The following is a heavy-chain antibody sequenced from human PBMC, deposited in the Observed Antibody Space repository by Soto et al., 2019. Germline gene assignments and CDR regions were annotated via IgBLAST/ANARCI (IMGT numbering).Heavy chain of an antibody. V-gene: IGHV4-59*01. CDR1: GGSISSYY. J-gene: IGHJ1*01. CDR2: IYYSGST. Sequence: SETLSLTCTVSGGSISSYYWIWIRQPPGKGLEWIGYIYYSGSTNYNPSLKSRVTISVDTSKNQFSLKLSSVTAADTAVYYCAYGDYGDFQHWGQGTLVTVSS. D-gene: IGHD4-17*01. CDR3: AYGDYGDFQH.